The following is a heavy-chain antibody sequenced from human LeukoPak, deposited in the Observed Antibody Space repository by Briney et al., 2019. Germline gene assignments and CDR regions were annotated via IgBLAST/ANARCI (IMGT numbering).Heavy chain of an antibody. J-gene: IGHJ4*02. CDR3: AKSRGSGFANNFDY. CDR1: GFTFSSYA. Sequence: GGSLRLSCAASGFTFSSYAMSWVRQAPGEGLEWVSAISGSGGSTYYADSVKGRFTISRDNSKNTLYLQMNSLRAEDTAVYYRAKSRGSGFANNFDYWGQGTLVTVSS. CDR2: ISGSGGST. D-gene: IGHD3-10*01. V-gene: IGHV3-23*01.